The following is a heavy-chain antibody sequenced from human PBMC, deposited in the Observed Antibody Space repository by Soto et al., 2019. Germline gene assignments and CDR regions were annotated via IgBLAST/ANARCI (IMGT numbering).Heavy chain of an antibody. J-gene: IGHJ4*02. D-gene: IGHD3-22*01. CDR1: GFTFNSYA. CDR2: ISGSGGTT. CDR3: AKDRFLPSDSRGYLFDY. Sequence: GSLRLSCAASGFTFNSYAMAWVRQAPGKGLEWVSAISGSGGTTYYADSVKGRFTISRDNSKNTLYLQMNSLRAEDTALYYCAKDRFLPSDSRGYLFDYWGQGTLVTVSS. V-gene: IGHV3-23*01.